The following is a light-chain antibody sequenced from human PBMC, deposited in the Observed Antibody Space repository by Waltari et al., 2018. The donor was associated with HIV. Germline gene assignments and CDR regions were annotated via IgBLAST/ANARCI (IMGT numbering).Light chain of an antibody. V-gene: IGKV3-15*01. CDR3: QYYNNWPPMYT. CDR1: QSVAGY. CDR2: GAS. Sequence: EIVMTQSPATLSVSPGERVTLSCRASQSVAGYVAWYQQKPGPSPRLLISGASTRATGVPGRFTGRGCGTEFTLTISSLESDDFAIYYCQYYNNWPPMYTFGQGTKL. J-gene: IGKJ2*01.